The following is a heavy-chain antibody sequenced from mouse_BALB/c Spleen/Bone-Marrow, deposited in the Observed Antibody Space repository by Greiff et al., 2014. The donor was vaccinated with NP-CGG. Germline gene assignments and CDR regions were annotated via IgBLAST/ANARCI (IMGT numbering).Heavy chain of an antibody. CDR3: AFGNYDFDY. CDR1: GYAFSSYW. V-gene: IGHV1-80*01. CDR2: IYPGDGDT. D-gene: IGHD2-1*01. Sequence: QVQLQQSGAELVRPGSSVKISCKASGYAFSSYWMNWVKQRPGQGLEWMGQIYPGDGDTNYSGKFKGKATLTADESSSTAYMQLSSLTSEDSAVYFCAFGNYDFDYWGQGTTLTVSS. J-gene: IGHJ2*01.